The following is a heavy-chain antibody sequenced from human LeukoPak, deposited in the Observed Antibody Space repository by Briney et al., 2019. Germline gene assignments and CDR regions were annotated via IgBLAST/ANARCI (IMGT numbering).Heavy chain of an antibody. CDR2: IKQDGNEK. CDR3: ARSLYGSGSYDKGDGYFDY. J-gene: IGHJ4*02. D-gene: IGHD3-10*01. Sequence: GGSLRLSCAASGFTFSSHWMTWVRQALGKGLEWVATIKQDGNEKQYVDSAKGRFTISRDNAKNSLYLQMNSLRAEDTAVYYCARSLYGSGSYDKGDGYFDYWGQGTLVTVSS. CDR1: GFTFSSHW. V-gene: IGHV3-7*01.